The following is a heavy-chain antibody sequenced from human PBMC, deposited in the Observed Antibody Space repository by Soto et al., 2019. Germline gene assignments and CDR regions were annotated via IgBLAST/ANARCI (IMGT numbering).Heavy chain of an antibody. CDR3: AKDQAYGDYELYAFDI. J-gene: IGHJ3*02. CDR2: ISWNSGSI. CDR1: GFTFDDYA. V-gene: IGHV3-9*01. D-gene: IGHD4-17*01. Sequence: EVQLVESGGGLVQPGRSLRLSCAASGFTFDDYAMHWVRQAPGKGLEWVSGISWNSGSIGYADSVKGRFTISRDNAKNSLYLQMNSLRAEDTALYYCAKDQAYGDYELYAFDIWGQGTMVTVSS.